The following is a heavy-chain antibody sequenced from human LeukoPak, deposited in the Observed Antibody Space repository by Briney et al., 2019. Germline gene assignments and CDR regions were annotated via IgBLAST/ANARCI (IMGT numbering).Heavy chain of an antibody. CDR3: ARCPSSGWYGDY. CDR2: INSDGSST. Sequence: SGGSLRLSCAASGFTFSSYWMHWVRQAPGKGLVWVSRINSDGSSTSYADSVKGRFTISRDNAKNSLYLQMNSLRAEDTAVYYCARCPSSGWYGDYWGQGTLVTVSS. D-gene: IGHD6-19*01. V-gene: IGHV3-74*01. CDR1: GFTFSSYW. J-gene: IGHJ4*02.